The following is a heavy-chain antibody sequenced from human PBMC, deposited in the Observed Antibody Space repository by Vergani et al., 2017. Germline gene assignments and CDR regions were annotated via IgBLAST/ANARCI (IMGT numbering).Heavy chain of an antibody. Sequence: QVQLVQSGAEVKKPGASVKVSCKASGYTFTSYAMHWVRQAPGQRLEWMGWINAGNGNTKYSQKFQGRVTITRDTSASTAYMELSSLRSEDTAVYYCAREGRWYGEPLNGFDPWGQGTLVTVSS. CDR2: INAGNGNT. D-gene: IGHD4-17*01. V-gene: IGHV1-3*01. J-gene: IGHJ5*02. CDR3: AREGRWYGEPLNGFDP. CDR1: GYTFTSYA.